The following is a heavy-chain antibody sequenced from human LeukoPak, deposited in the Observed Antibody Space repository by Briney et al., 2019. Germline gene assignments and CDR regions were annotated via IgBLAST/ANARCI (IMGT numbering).Heavy chain of an antibody. CDR1: GFTFSSYW. V-gene: IGHV3-7*01. J-gene: IGHJ6*02. CDR2: IKQDGSEK. D-gene: IGHD2-2*01. Sequence: GGSLRLSCAASGFTFSSYWMSWVRQAPGKGLEGVANIKQDGSEKYYVDSVKGRFTISRDNAKNSLYLQMNSLRAEDTAVYYCARDSSIVVVPAASRGYYYYGMDVWGQGTTVTVSS. CDR3: ARDSSIVVVPAASRGYYYYGMDV.